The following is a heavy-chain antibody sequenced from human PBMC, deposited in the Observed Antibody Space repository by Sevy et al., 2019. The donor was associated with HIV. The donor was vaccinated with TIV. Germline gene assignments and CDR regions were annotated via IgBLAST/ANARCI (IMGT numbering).Heavy chain of an antibody. V-gene: IGHV4-31*03. Sequence: SETLSLTCTVSGGSISSGGYYWSWIRQHPGEGLEWIGYIYYSGSTYYNPSLKSRVTISVDTSKNQFSLKLSSVTAADTAVYYCARASYYYDSSGYYLFDYWGQGTLVTVSS. J-gene: IGHJ4*02. CDR2: IYYSGST. D-gene: IGHD3-22*01. CDR1: GGSISSGGYY. CDR3: ARASYYYDSSGYYLFDY.